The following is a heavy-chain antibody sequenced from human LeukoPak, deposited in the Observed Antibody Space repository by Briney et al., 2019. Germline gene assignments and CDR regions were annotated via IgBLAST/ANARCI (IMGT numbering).Heavy chain of an antibody. CDR3: ARLFYGSGNYYNVFDY. J-gene: IGHJ4*02. Sequence: PSETLSLTCTVSGGSISTYYWSWIRQPPGKGLEWIGYIYYSGSTNYNPSLKSRVTISVDTSKNQFSLKLSSVTAADTAVYYCARLFYGSGNYYNVFDYWGQGTLVTVSS. CDR2: IYYSGST. V-gene: IGHV4-59*08. D-gene: IGHD3-10*01. CDR1: GGSISTYY.